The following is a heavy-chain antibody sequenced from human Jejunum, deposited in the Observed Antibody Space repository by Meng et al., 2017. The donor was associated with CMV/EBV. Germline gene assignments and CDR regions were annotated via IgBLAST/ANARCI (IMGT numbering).Heavy chain of an antibody. CDR1: GFTLSGYG. CDR3: AKDGSRSSSWQRFDT. D-gene: IGHD6-13*01. V-gene: IGHV3-23*01. J-gene: IGHJ5*02. CDR2: FSGSGGST. Sequence: GFTLSGYGMSWVRQAPGRGLEWVSGFSGSGGSTFYADSVKGRFSISSDNSMNALYLQMNSLRAEDTAVYYCAKDGSRSSSWQRFDTWGQGTLVTVSS.